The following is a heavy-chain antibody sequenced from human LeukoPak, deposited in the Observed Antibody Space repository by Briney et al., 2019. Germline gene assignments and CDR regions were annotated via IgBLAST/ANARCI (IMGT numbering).Heavy chain of an antibody. Sequence: PSQTLSLTCAVSGGSISSGGYSWSWIRQPPGKGLEWIGYIYHSGSTYYNPSLKSRVTISVDRSKNQFSLKLSSVTAADTAVYYCARGQYFDWLLYHSGHSWYFDYWGQGTLVTVSS. D-gene: IGHD3-9*01. CDR1: GGSISSGGYS. CDR3: ARGQYFDWLLYHSGHSWYFDY. CDR2: IYHSGST. J-gene: IGHJ4*02. V-gene: IGHV4-30-2*01.